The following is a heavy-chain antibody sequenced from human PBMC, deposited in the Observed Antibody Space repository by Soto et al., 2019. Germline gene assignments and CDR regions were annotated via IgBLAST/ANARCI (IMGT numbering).Heavy chain of an antibody. CDR1: GGSFSGYY. CDR2: INHSGST. Sequence: QVQLQQWGAGLLKPSETLSLTCAVYGGSFSGYYWSWIRQPPGKGLEWIGEINHSGSTNYNPSLKSRVTISVDTSKNQFSLKLSSVTAADTAVYYCARGPFVTMVRGVMNYGMDVWGQGTTVTVSS. D-gene: IGHD3-10*01. CDR3: ARGPFVTMVRGVMNYGMDV. V-gene: IGHV4-34*01. J-gene: IGHJ6*02.